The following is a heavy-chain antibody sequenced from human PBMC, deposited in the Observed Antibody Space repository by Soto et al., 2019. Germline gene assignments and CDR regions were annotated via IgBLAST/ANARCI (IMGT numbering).Heavy chain of an antibody. D-gene: IGHD3-3*01. V-gene: IGHV3-9*01. CDR2: ISWNSGSI. CDR3: AKGGWLLYPYYFDY. Sequence: EVQLVESGGGLVQPGRSLRLSCAASGFTFDDYAMHWVRQAPGKGLEWVSGISWNSGSIGYADSVKGRFTISRDNAKNSLYLQMNSLRAEDTALYYCAKGGWLLYPYYFDYWGQGTLVTVSS. CDR1: GFTFDDYA. J-gene: IGHJ4*02.